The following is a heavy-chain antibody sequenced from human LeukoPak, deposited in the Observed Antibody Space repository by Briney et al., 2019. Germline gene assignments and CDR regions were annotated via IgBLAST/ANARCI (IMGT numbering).Heavy chain of an antibody. J-gene: IGHJ3*02. V-gene: IGHV4-34*01. Sequence: KPSETLSLTCAVYGGSFSGYYWSWIRQPPGKGLEWIGEINHSGSTNYNPSLKSRVTISVDTSKNQFSLQLNSVTPEDTAVYYCARDGITMIVVPYHDPNAFDIWGQGTMVTVSS. D-gene: IGHD3-22*01. CDR3: ARDGITMIVVPYHDPNAFDI. CDR2: INHSGST. CDR1: GGSFSGYY.